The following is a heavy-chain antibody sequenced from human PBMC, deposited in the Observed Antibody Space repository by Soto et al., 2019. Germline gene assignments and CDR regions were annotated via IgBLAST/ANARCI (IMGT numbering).Heavy chain of an antibody. J-gene: IGHJ4*02. CDR3: ARDSQYSTDWQRFDS. CDR2: VNTYNGNP. D-gene: IGHD6-6*01. V-gene: IGHV1-18*01. Sequence: QVQLVQSGVEVKKPGASVKVSCKASGYTFTNYAISWVRQAPGRGLEWMGWVNTYNGNPNYAQIFQGRVTMTTDTSTGTAYMELRSLKSDDSAVYYCARDSQYSTDWQRFDSWGLGTLVTVSS. CDR1: GYTFTNYA.